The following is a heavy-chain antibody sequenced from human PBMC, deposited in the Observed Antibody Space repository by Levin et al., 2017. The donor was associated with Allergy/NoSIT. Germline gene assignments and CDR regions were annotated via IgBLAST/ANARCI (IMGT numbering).Heavy chain of an antibody. J-gene: IGHJ4*02. V-gene: IGHV3-30*18. CDR3: AKVPVGVLRYFDWLPSDY. CDR1: GFTFSSYG. CDR2: ISYDGSNK. Sequence: SCAASGFTFSSYGMHWVRQAPGKGLEWVAVISYDGSNKYYADSVKGRFTISRDNSKNTLYLQMNSLRAEDTAVYYCAKVPVGVLRYFDWLPSDYWGQGTLVTVSS. D-gene: IGHD3-9*01.